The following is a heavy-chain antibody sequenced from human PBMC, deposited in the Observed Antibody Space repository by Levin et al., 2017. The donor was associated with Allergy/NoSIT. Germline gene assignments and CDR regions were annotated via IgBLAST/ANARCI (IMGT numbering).Heavy chain of an antibody. V-gene: IGHV4-34*01. J-gene: IGHJ6*02. CDR2: INHSGST. D-gene: IGHD5-12*01. CDR3: ARGPWGDSGYEAGRYYYDGMDV. CDR1: GGSFSGYY. Sequence: MASETLSLTCAVYGGSFSGYYWSWIRQPPGKGLEWIGEINHSGSTNYNPSLKSRVTITVDTSKNQFSLKLSSGTAADTAVYYCARGPWGDSGYEAGRYYYDGMDVWGQGTTVTVSS.